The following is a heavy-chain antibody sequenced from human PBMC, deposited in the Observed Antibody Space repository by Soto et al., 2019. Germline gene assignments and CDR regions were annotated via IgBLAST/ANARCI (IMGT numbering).Heavy chain of an antibody. CDR2: INQDGSEK. Sequence: PGGSLRLSCAASVFTFNSHWMSWVRQAPGKGLEWVANINQDGSEKNHVDSVKGRFTISRDNAKNSLYLQMNSLRAEDSAVYYCVRDSFVVMITIYYYYMDVWGKGTTVTVSS. J-gene: IGHJ6*03. CDR3: VRDSFVVMITIYYYYMDV. CDR1: VFTFNSHW. V-gene: IGHV3-7*01. D-gene: IGHD2-21*01.